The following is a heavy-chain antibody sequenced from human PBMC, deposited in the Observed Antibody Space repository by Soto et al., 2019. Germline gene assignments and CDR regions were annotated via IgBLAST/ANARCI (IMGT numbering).Heavy chain of an antibody. J-gene: IGHJ5*02. CDR3: ARGIATGQLDP. D-gene: IGHD2-15*01. CDR2: INPENGNT. V-gene: IGHV1-3*01. CDR1: GYTFTRYT. Sequence: QVQLVQSGAEVKKPGASVKISCKASGYTFTRYTMNWVRQAPGQRLEWMGWINPENGNTKSSQKFQDRVIITRDTSASTAYMDLSSLRSEDTAVYYCARGIATGQLDPWGQGTLVTVSS.